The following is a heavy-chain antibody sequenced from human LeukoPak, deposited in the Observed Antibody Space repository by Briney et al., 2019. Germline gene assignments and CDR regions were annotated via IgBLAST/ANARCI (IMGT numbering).Heavy chain of an antibody. D-gene: IGHD3-3*01. CDR3: ARDTTYYDFWSGYYARNWFDP. J-gene: IGHJ5*02. CDR2: IYYSGRT. Sequence: SQTLSLTCTVSGGSISSGDYYWRWLRQPPGKGLEWLGYIYYSGRTYYNPSLKSRVTISVDTSKNQFSLKLSSVTAADTAVYYCARDTTYYDFWSGYYARNWFDPWGQGTLVTVSS. V-gene: IGHV4-30-4*08. CDR1: GGSISSGDYY.